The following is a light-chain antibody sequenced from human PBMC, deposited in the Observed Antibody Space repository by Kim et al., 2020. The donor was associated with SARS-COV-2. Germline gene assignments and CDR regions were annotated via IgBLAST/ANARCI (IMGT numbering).Light chain of an antibody. V-gene: IGLV3-19*01. Sequence: VDLGQTVRITCQGDRLRSYDATWYQQKPGQAPIVVIDGKNNRPSGIPDRFSGSSSGNTASLTITGTQAGDEADYYCNSRDSNDNVVFGGGTQLTVL. CDR1: RLRSYD. J-gene: IGLJ2*01. CDR2: GKN. CDR3: NSRDSNDNVV.